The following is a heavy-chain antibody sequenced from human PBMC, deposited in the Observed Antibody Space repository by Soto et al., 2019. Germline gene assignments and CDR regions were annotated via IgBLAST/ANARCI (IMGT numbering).Heavy chain of an antibody. V-gene: IGHV3-21*01. CDR2: ISSWSNYI. D-gene: IGHD2-15*01. Sequence: TGGSLRLSCAASGFTFNTYSMIWVRRAPGKGLEWVSFISSWSNYIYYADSVKGRFTISRDNAKNSLYLQMNSLRAEDTAVYYCARASDRGLRPHDFWGQGTRVTVSS. CDR1: GFTFNTYS. J-gene: IGHJ4*02. CDR3: ARASDRGLRPHDF.